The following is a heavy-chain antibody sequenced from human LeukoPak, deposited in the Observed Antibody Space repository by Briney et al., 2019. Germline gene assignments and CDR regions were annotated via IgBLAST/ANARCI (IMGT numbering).Heavy chain of an antibody. CDR1: GFTFSSSW. CDR3: VRSRFTTSSFDY. CDR2: INSDESVT. Sequence: PGGSLRLSCAASGFTFSSSWMQWVRQAPGQGLVWVSRINSDESVTTYTNSVKGRFTISRDNAKNTLYLQMNSLRAEDTAMYYCVRSRFTTSSFDYWGQGTLVTVSS. J-gene: IGHJ4*02. V-gene: IGHV3-74*03. D-gene: IGHD2-2*01.